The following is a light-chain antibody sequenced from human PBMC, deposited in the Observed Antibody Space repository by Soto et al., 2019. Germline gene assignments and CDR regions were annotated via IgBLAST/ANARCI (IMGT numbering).Light chain of an antibody. CDR2: EVN. V-gene: IGLV2-8*01. CDR1: TSDIGGYNY. CDR3: SSHGGNSPFI. J-gene: IGLJ1*01. Sequence: QSALTQPPSASGSPGQSVAISCTGTTSDIGGYNYVSWYQQHPGKAPKLMIYEVNKRPSGVPDRFSGSKSGNTASLTVSGLQAEAEADYYCSSHGGNSPFIFGTGTKLTVL.